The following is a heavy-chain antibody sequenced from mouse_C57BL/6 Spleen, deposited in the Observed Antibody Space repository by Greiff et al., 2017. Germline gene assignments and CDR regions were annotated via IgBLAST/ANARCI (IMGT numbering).Heavy chain of an antibody. V-gene: IGHV2-2*01. CDR1: GFSLTSYG. CDR3: ARITTAFYAMDY. CDR2: IWSGGST. Sequence: QVQLQQSGPGLVQPSQSLSITCTVSGFSLTSYGVHWVRQSPGKGLAWLGVIWSGGSTDYNAAFISRLSISKDNSKSQVFFKMNSLQADDTAIYYCARITTAFYAMDYWGQGTSVTVSS. J-gene: IGHJ4*01. D-gene: IGHD1-2*01.